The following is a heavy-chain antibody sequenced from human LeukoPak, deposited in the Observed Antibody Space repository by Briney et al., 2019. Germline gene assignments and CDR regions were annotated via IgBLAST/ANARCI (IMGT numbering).Heavy chain of an antibody. J-gene: IGHJ4*02. CDR1: GGSISSSSYY. D-gene: IGHD1/OR15-1a*01. CDR2: IYYSGST. V-gene: IGHV4-39*07. Sequence: SETLSLTCTVSGGSISSSSYYWGWIRQPPGKGLEWIGSIYYSGSTYYNPSLKSRVTISVDTSKNQFSLKLSSVTAADTAVYYCARGGLSATGNMIDYWGQGTLVTVSS. CDR3: ARGGLSATGNMIDY.